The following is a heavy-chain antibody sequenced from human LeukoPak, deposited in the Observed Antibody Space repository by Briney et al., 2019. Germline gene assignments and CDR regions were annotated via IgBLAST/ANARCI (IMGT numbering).Heavy chain of an antibody. CDR2: ISYSGST. Sequence: PSETLSLTCTVSGGSISAYYWSWIRQPPGKGLEWIGYISYSGSTKYNPSLKSRVTISVDTSKNQFSLKLSSVTAADTAVYYCARYGMATIQFFDYWGQATPFTASS. CDR1: GGSISAYY. J-gene: IGHJ4*02. CDR3: ARYGMATIQFFDY. D-gene: IGHD5-24*01. V-gene: IGHV4-59*01.